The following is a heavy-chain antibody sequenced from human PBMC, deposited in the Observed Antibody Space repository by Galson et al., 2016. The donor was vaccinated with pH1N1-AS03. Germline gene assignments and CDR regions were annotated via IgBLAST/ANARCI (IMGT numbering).Heavy chain of an antibody. CDR3: ARVAEHYYYALDV. CDR2: IKQDGSVE. Sequence: SLRLSCAASGFTFSSYWMTWVRQAPGKGLEWVANIKQDGSVEYYVDSVTGRFTISRDKSKNTVYLQMGSLRPEDVAVYYCARVAEHYYYALDVWGQGNTVTVSS. J-gene: IGHJ6*02. V-gene: IGHV3-7*01. CDR1: GFTFSSYW.